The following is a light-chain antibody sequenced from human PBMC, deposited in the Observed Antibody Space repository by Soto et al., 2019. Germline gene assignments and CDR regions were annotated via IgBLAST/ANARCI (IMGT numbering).Light chain of an antibody. V-gene: IGKV3-20*01. CDR2: DAS. CDR3: QQYNSWPPIT. J-gene: IGKJ5*01. Sequence: IVLTQSPGTLSLSPGERATLSCRASQRVSSSYLAWYQQTPGQPPRLLIFDASSRATGIPDRFSGSGSGTDFTLTISSLQSEDFAVYFCQQYNSWPPITFGQGTRLEIK. CDR1: QRVSSSY.